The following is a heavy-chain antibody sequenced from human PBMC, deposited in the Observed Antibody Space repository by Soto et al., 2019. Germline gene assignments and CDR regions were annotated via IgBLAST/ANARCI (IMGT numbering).Heavy chain of an antibody. CDR2: ILPIFGTT. D-gene: IGHD5-18*01. CDR1: GGIFSSNA. V-gene: IGHV1-69*01. J-gene: IGHJ4*02. Sequence: QVQLVQSGAEVKKPGSSVKVSCQASGGIFSSNAISWVRQAPGQGLEWMGGILPIFGTTNYAQNFQGRATITADESTSTAYMEFSSLKSEDTALYDCATGGRGYSSAPRFYFDYWGQGTLVTVSS. CDR3: ATGGRGYSSAPRFYFDY.